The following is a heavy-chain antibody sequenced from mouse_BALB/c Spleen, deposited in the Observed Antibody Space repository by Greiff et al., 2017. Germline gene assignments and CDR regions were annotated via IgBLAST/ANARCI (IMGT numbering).Heavy chain of an antibody. CDR2: IWAGGST. D-gene: IGHD1-1*01. J-gene: IGHJ3*01. Sequence: QVQLKESGPGLVAPSQSLSITCTVSGFSLTSYGVHWVRQPPGKGLEWLGVIWAGGSTNYNSALMSRLSISKDNSKSQVFLKMNSLQTDDTAMYYCARDKVYYGSSYEGFAYWGQGTLVTVSA. V-gene: IGHV2-9*02. CDR3: ARDKVYYGSSYEGFAY. CDR1: GFSLTSYG.